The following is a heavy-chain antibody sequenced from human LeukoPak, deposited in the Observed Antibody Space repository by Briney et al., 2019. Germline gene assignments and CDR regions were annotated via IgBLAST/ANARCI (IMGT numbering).Heavy chain of an antibody. CDR2: IYTSEST. Sequence: SETLSLTCTDPGGSISSGSYYSSCTRQPAGKGLEWIGRIYTSESTNYNPSLKSRVTISVDTSKNQFSLKLSSVTAADTAVYYCASESYSSAVDYWGQGTLVTVSS. V-gene: IGHV4-61*02. D-gene: IGHD6-19*01. J-gene: IGHJ4*02. CDR3: ASESYSSAVDY. CDR1: GGSISSGSYY.